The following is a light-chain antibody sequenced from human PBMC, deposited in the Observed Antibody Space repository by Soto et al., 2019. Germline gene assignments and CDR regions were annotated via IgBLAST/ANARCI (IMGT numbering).Light chain of an antibody. CDR3: SSYSITSTLV. CDR1: VSDVGGYKY. CDR2: EVS. J-gene: IGLJ3*02. V-gene: IGLV2-14*01. Sequence: QAVVTQPASVSGSPGQSITISCSGSVSDVGGYKYVSWYQHHPGKAPKLIISEVSNRPSGLSNRFSGSKAGNTASLTISGLQAEDEADYYCSSYSITSTLVFGGGTKLTVL.